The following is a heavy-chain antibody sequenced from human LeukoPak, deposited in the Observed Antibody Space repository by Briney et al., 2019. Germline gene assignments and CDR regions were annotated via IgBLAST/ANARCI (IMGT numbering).Heavy chain of an antibody. CDR2: IGSSSSYI. J-gene: IGHJ4*02. Sequence: GGSLRLSCAASGFTFSSYSMNWVRQAPGKGLEWVSYIGSSSSYIYYADSVKGRFTISRDNAENSLYLQMNSVRAEDTAVYYCARRSYFDYWGQGTLVTVSS. CDR1: GFTFSSYS. V-gene: IGHV3-21*01. CDR3: ARRSYFDY.